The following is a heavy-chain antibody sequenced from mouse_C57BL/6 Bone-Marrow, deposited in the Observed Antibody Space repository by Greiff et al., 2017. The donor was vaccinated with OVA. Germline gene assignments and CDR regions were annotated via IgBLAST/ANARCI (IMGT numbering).Heavy chain of an antibody. Sequence: EVKLVESGPGLVKPSQSLSLTCSVTGYSITSGYYWNWIRQFPGNKLEWMGYISYDGSNNYNPSLKNRISITRDTSKNQFFLKLNSVTTEDTATYYCARDSIYYYGSIYPYYAMDYWGQGTSVTVSS. V-gene: IGHV3-6*01. J-gene: IGHJ4*01. CDR2: ISYDGSN. D-gene: IGHD1-1*01. CDR3: ARDSIYYYGSIYPYYAMDY. CDR1: GYSITSGYY.